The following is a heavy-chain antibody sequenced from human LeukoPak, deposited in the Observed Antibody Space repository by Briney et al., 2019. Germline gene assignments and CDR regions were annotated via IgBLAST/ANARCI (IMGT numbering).Heavy chain of an antibody. Sequence: SETLSLTCTVSGDSISSGGYCWNWFRQHPGKGLEWIVYIYSSGGTFYNPSLKSRVTISVDTSKNQFSLKLGSVTAADTALYYCASSEAPITPPPYGMGVWGQGTKVTVS. CDR1: GDSISSGGYC. J-gene: IGHJ6*02. CDR3: ASSEAPITPPPYGMGV. D-gene: IGHD5-12*01. V-gene: IGHV4-31*03. CDR2: IYSSGGT.